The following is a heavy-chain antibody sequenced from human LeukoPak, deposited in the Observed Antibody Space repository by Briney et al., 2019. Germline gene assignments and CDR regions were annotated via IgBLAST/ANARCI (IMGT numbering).Heavy chain of an antibody. J-gene: IGHJ4*02. CDR1: GFTFSSYA. V-gene: IGHV3-30-3*01. CDR3: ARVGNGYPDY. CDR2: ISYDGSNR. Sequence: GGSLRLSCAASGFTFSSYAMHWVRHAPGKGLEWVADISYDGSNRYYADSVKGRITISRDNSKNTLYLQMNSLRAEDTAVYYCARVGNGYPDYWGQGTLVTVSS. D-gene: IGHD5-24*01.